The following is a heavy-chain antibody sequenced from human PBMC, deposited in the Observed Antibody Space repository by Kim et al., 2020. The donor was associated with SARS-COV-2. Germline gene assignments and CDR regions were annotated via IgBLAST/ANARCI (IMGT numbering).Heavy chain of an antibody. J-gene: IGHJ3*02. CDR3: ARHLRNWNSDAFDI. CDR1: GGSISSYY. CDR2: IYYSGST. D-gene: IGHD1-7*01. V-gene: IGHV4-59*08. Sequence: SETLSLTCTVSGGSISSYYWSWIRQPPGKGLEWIGFIYYSGSTNHNPSLKSRVSMSVDTSKNQFSLKLSSVTAADTAVYYCARHLRNWNSDAFDIWGQGTMVTVS.